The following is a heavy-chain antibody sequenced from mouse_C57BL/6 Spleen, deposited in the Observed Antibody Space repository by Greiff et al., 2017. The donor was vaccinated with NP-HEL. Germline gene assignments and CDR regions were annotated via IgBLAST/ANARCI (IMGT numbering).Heavy chain of an antibody. CDR1: GYTFTSYW. Sequence: VQLQQPGAELVMPGASVKLSCKASGYTFTSYWMHWVKQRPGQGLEWIGEIDPSDSYTNYNQKFKGKSTLTVDKSSSTAYMQLSSLTSEDSAVYYCARSNYGSSGFAYWGQGTLVTVSA. V-gene: IGHV1-69*01. CDR2: IDPSDSYT. CDR3: ARSNYGSSGFAY. J-gene: IGHJ3*01. D-gene: IGHD1-1*01.